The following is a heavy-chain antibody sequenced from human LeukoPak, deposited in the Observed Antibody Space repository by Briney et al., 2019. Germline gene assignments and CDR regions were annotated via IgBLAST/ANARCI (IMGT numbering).Heavy chain of an antibody. J-gene: IGHJ5*02. V-gene: IGHV1-2*02. D-gene: IGHD3-3*01. CDR3: ARDPTTYYDFWSGSYNWFDP. CDR2: INPNSGGT. Sequence: ASVKVSCKASGYTFTSYGISWVRQAPGQGLEWMGWINPNSGGTNYAQKFQGRVTMTRDTSISTAYMELSRLRSDDTAVYYCARDPTTYYDFWSGSYNWFDPRGQGTLVTVSS. CDR1: GYTFTSYG.